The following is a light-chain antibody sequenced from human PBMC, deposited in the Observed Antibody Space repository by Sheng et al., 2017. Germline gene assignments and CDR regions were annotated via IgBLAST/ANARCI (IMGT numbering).Light chain of an antibody. J-gene: IGKJ2*01. CDR1: QNIDNY. CDR2: GAS. V-gene: IGKV1-39*01. CDR3: LQHYSYPLT. Sequence: DIQMTQSPSSLSASVGDRVTITCRASQNIDNYLNWYQQKPGKGPKLLIYGASSLQSGVPSRFSGSGSGTDFTLTISSLQPEDFAIYYCLQHYSYPLTFGQGTKLESK.